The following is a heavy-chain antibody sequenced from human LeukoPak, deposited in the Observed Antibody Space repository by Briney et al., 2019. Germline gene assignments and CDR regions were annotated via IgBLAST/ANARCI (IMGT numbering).Heavy chain of an antibody. CDR3: ARDELTMVRGVIITELGYYYYYGMDV. D-gene: IGHD3-10*01. J-gene: IGHJ6*02. CDR2: IWYDGSNK. V-gene: IGHV3-33*01. Sequence: GGSLRLSCAASGFTFSSYGMHWVRQAPGKGLEWVAVIWYDGSNKYYADSVKGRFTIPRDNSKNTLYLQMNSLRAEDTAVYYCARDELTMVRGVIITELGYYYYYGMDVWGQGTTVTVSS. CDR1: GFTFSSYG.